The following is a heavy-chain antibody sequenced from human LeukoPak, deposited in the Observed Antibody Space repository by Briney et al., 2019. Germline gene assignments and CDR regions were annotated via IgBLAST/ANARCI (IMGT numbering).Heavy chain of an antibody. CDR2: ISSSSSYI. Sequence: GGSLRLSCAASGFTFSSYSMNWVRQAPGKGLEWVSSISSSSSYIYYADSVKGRFTISRDNAKNSLYLQMNSLRAEDTAVYYCASWGMYYDFWSGSPLDYWGQGTLVTVSS. D-gene: IGHD3-3*01. CDR1: GFTFSSYS. V-gene: IGHV3-21*01. J-gene: IGHJ4*02. CDR3: ASWGMYYDFWSGSPLDY.